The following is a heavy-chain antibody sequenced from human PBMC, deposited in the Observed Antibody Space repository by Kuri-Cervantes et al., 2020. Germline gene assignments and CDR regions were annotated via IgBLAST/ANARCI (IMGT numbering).Heavy chain of an antibody. D-gene: IGHD3-9*01. CDR1: GGSISSSSYY. J-gene: IGHJ3*02. CDR3: ARQYYGILTGYYSDDAFDI. V-gene: IGHV4-39*01. CDR2: IYYSGST. Sequence: LSLTCTVSGGSISSSSYYWGWIRQPPGKGLEWIGSIYYSGSTYYNPSLKSRVTISVDTSKNQFSLKLSSVTAADTAVYYCARQYYGILTGYYSDDAFDIWGQGTMVTVSS.